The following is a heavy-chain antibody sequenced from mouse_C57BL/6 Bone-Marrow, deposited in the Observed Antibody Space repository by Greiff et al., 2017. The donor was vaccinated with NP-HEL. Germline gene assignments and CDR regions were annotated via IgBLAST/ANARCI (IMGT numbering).Heavy chain of an antibody. CDR3: ARSGDSSGYGFAY. CDR2: LDPSDSYT. J-gene: IGHJ3*01. Sequence: QVQLQQPGAELVMPGASVKLSCKASGYTFTSYWMHWVKQRPGQGLEWIGELDPSDSYTNYNQKFKGKSTLTVDKSSSTAYMQLSSLTSEDSAVYYCARSGDSSGYGFAYWGQGTLVTVSA. CDR1: GYTFTSYW. D-gene: IGHD3-2*02. V-gene: IGHV1-69*01.